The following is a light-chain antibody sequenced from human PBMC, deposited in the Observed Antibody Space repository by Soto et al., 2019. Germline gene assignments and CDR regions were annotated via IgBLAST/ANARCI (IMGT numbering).Light chain of an antibody. Sequence: EIVLTQSPGTLSLSPGERATLSCRASQSVISTYLAWYQQKPSQAPRLLIYGASSRATGIPDRFSGSGSGTDFTLTISRLEPEDFAVYYCQQYRDSLGTFGQGTKVDIK. CDR2: GAS. J-gene: IGKJ1*01. CDR1: QSVISTY. V-gene: IGKV3-20*01. CDR3: QQYRDSLGT.